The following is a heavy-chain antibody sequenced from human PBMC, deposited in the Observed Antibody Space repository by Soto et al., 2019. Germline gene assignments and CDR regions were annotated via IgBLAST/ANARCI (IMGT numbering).Heavy chain of an antibody. J-gene: IGHJ3*01. CDR1: GFTFGSFA. Sequence: QVQLVESGGGVVQPGRSLRLSCAASGFTFGSFALHWVRQAPGMGLEWVALISFDGGNTYYADSVKGRFTIARDNSKNTLYLQMNSLRTEDTAVYYCAIDWRFRAFDFWGQVTVVTVSS. CDR2: ISFDGGNT. D-gene: IGHD3-3*01. V-gene: IGHV3-30-3*01. CDR3: AIDWRFRAFDF.